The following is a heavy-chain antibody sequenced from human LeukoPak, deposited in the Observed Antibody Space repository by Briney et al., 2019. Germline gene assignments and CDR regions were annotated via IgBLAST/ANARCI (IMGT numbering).Heavy chain of an antibody. J-gene: IGHJ4*02. V-gene: IGHV3-7*01. Sequence: GGSLRFSCAASGFTFSSYWMSWVRQAPGKGLEWVANIKQDGSEKYYVDSVKGRFTISRDNAKNSLYLQMNSLRAEDTAVYYCARDNRDYYDSSGYDQSDYWGQGTLVTVSS. CDR1: GFTFSSYW. CDR2: IKQDGSEK. CDR3: ARDNRDYYDSSGYDQSDY. D-gene: IGHD3-22*01.